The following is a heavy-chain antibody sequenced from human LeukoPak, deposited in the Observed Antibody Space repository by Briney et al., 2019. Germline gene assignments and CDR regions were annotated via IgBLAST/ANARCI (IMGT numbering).Heavy chain of an antibody. CDR1: GFTFSSYA. D-gene: IGHD4-11*01. J-gene: IGHJ4*02. CDR3: AKDLDYTTSGYYFDY. CDR2: IGAGGTFT. Sequence: GGSLRLSCTASGFTFSSYAMNWVRQAPGKGLEWVSGIGAGGTFTYYADSVKGRISRFRDNSRNTLYSQMNSLRADDTAVYYCAKDLDYTTSGYYFDYWGQGTLVTVSS. V-gene: IGHV3-23*01.